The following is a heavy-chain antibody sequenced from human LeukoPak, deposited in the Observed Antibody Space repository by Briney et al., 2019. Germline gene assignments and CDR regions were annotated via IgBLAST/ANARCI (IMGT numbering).Heavy chain of an antibody. CDR3: AKDGIGRYYDFWSGPNGDFDY. Sequence: GGSLRLSCAASGFTFDDYVMHGVRQAPGKGLEWVSLISWDGGGTYYADSVKGRFTISRDNSKNSLYLQMNSLRAEDTALYYCAKDGIGRYYDFWSGPNGDFDYWGQGTLVTVPS. CDR1: GFTFDDYV. V-gene: IGHV3-43D*03. J-gene: IGHJ4*02. D-gene: IGHD3-3*01. CDR2: ISWDGGGT.